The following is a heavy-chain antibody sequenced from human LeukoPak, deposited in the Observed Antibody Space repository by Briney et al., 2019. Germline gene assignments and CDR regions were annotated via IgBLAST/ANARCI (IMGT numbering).Heavy chain of an antibody. CDR1: GYTFTSYG. V-gene: IGHV1-8*02. Sequence: AASVKVSCKASGYTFTSYGISWVRQAPGQGLEWMGWMNPNSGNTGYAQKFQGRVTMTRNTSISTAYMELSSLRSEDTAVYYCARTPSLLRYFDWLQSHTFDYWGQGTLVTVSS. J-gene: IGHJ4*02. CDR2: MNPNSGNT. CDR3: ARTPSLLRYFDWLQSHTFDY. D-gene: IGHD3-9*01.